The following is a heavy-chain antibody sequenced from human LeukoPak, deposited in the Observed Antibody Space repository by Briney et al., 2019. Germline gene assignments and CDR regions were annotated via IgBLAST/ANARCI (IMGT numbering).Heavy chain of an antibody. D-gene: IGHD5-12*01. V-gene: IGHV3-48*03. CDR3: ATVGYDYSGSDH. CDR2: ISSSGRTI. Sequence: PGGSLRLSCAASKFTFSSYEMNWVRQAPGKGLEWVSYISSSGRTIYYADSVKGRFTISRDNAKNSLYLQMNSLRAEDTAVYYCATVGYDYSGSDHWGQGTLVTVSS. J-gene: IGHJ5*02. CDR1: KFTFSSYE.